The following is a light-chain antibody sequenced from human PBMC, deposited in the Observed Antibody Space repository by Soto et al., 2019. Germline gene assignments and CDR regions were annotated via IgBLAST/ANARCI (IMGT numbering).Light chain of an antibody. CDR1: QSVNIW. J-gene: IGKJ1*01. CDR3: QQYNNFWT. V-gene: IGKV1-5*03. CDR2: EAS. Sequence: DLQMTQFPSALSASVGDRVTITCRASQSVNIWLAWYQQKPGKAPKLLISEASTVETGVPARFSGSGSGTQCTLTNSSLQPDDLATYYCQQYNNFWTFGQGTKVQIK.